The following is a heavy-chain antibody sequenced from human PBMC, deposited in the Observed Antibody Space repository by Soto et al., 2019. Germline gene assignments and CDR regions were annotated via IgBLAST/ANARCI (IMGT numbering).Heavy chain of an antibody. D-gene: IGHD5-12*01. CDR1: GGSISSGGYY. V-gene: IGHV4-31*03. Sequence: SETLSLTCTVSGGSISSGGYYWSWIRQHPGKGLEWIGYIYYSGSTYYNPSLKSRVTISVDTSKNQFSLKLSSVTAADTAVYYCARVSWATMAVWGQGTLVTVSS. J-gene: IGHJ4*02. CDR3: ARVSWATMAV. CDR2: IYYSGST.